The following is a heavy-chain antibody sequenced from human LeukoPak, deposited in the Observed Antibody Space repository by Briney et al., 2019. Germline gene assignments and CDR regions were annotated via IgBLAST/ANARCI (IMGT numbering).Heavy chain of an antibody. J-gene: IGHJ6*03. V-gene: IGHV3-30*02. CDR2: IRYDGSNK. D-gene: IGHD2-2*02. CDR3: ANWGDCSSTSCYTLYYYMDV. CDR1: GFTLSSYD. Sequence: PGGSLRLSCAASGFTLSSYDMHWVRQAPGKGLEWVAFIRYDGSNKYYADSVKGRFTISRDNSKNTLYLQMNSLRAEDTAVYYCANWGDCSSTSCYTLYYYMDVWGKGTTVTVSS.